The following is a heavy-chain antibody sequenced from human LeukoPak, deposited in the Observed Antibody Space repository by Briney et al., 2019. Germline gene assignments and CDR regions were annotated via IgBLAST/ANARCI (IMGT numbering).Heavy chain of an antibody. V-gene: IGHV5-51*01. CDR2: IYPGDSDT. CDR1: GYSFTSYW. J-gene: IGHJ4*02. CDR3: AKSNYYDSSGYNGAFDY. Sequence: GESLKISCKGSGYSFTSYWIGWVRQMPGKGLEWMGIIYPGDSDTKYGPAFQGQVTISADKSISTAYLQWSSLKASDTAMYYCAKSNYYDSSGYNGAFDYWGQGTLVTVPS. D-gene: IGHD3-22*01.